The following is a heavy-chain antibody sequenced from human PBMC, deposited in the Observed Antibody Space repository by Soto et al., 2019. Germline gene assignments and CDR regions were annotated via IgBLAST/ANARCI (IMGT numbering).Heavy chain of an antibody. CDR3: ARWGYCSGGSCFDAFDI. CDR2: IYYSGST. D-gene: IGHD2-15*01. CDR1: GGSISSYY. J-gene: IGHJ3*02. Sequence: SETLSLTCTVSGGSISSYYWSWIRQPPGKGLEWIGYIYYSGSTNYNPSLKSRVTISVDTSKNQFSLKLSSVTAADTAVYYCARWGYCSGGSCFDAFDIWGQGTMVTVSS. V-gene: IGHV4-59*08.